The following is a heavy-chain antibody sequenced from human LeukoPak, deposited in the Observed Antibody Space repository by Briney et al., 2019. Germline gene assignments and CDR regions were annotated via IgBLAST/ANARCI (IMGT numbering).Heavy chain of an antibody. D-gene: IGHD2-2*02. Sequence: GRSLRLSCAASGFTFSSYGMHWVRQAPGKGLEWVAVIWYDGSNKYYADSVKGRFTISRDNSKNTLYLQMNSLRAEDTAVYYCARGKQLRDYTASYYYYYYGMDVWGQGTTVTVSS. J-gene: IGHJ6*02. CDR1: GFTFSSYG. V-gene: IGHV3-33*01. CDR3: ARGKQLRDYTASYYYYYYGMDV. CDR2: IWYDGSNK.